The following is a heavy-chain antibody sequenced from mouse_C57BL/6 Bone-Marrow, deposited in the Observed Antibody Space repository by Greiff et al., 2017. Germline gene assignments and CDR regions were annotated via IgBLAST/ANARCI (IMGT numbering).Heavy chain of an antibody. D-gene: IGHD4-1*01. J-gene: IGHJ3*01. Sequence: QVHVKQSGPELVKPGASVKLSCKASGYTFTSYDINWVQQRPGQGLEWIGWIYPRAGRTKYNEKFKGKATLTVDTSSSTAYMELHSLTSEDSAVYFCAMELGRGFAYWGQGTLVTVSA. CDR3: AMELGRGFAY. V-gene: IGHV1-85*01. CDR2: IYPRAGRT. CDR1: GYTFTSYD.